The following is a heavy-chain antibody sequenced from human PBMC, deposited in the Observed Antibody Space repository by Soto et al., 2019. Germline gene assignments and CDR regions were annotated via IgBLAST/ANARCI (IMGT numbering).Heavy chain of an antibody. CDR2: ISSSSSYI. V-gene: IGHV3-21*01. J-gene: IGHJ6*02. CDR1: GFTFSSYS. D-gene: IGHD6-13*01. CDR3: AREIYSSSWGNYYYYYGMDV. Sequence: PEGSLRLSCAASGFTFSSYSMNWVRQAPGKGLEWVSSISSSSSYIYYADSVKGRFTISRDNAKNSLYLQMNSLRAEDTAVYYCAREIYSSSWGNYYYYYGMDVWGQGTTVTVSS.